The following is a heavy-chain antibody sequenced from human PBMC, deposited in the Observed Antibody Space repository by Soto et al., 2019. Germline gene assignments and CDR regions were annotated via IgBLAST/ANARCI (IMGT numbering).Heavy chain of an antibody. CDR3: ASDTYSSSRTVHYYGMDV. Sequence: QVQLVQSGAEVKKPGSSVNVSCKASGGTFSSYAISWVRQAPGQGLEWMGGIIPIFGTANYAQKFQGRVTITADKSTSTAYMEMSSLRSEDTAVYYCASDTYSSSRTVHYYGMDVWGQGTTVTVSS. V-gene: IGHV1-69*06. D-gene: IGHD6-13*01. CDR2: IIPIFGTA. CDR1: GGTFSSYA. J-gene: IGHJ6*02.